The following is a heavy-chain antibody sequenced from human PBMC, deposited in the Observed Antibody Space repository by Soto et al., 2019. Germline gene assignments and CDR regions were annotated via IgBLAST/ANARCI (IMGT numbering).Heavy chain of an antibody. J-gene: IGHJ4*02. CDR3: ARDRGDGYNAFDY. V-gene: IGHV4-30-2*01. D-gene: IGHD3-10*01. Sequence: QLQLQESGSGLVKPSQTLSLTCAVSGGSISSGGYSWSWIRQPPGKGLEWIGYIYHSGSTYYNPSLKRRVTISVDRSKNQFSLKLSSVTAADTAVYYCARDRGDGYNAFDYWGQGTLVTVSS. CDR2: IYHSGST. CDR1: GGSISSGGYS.